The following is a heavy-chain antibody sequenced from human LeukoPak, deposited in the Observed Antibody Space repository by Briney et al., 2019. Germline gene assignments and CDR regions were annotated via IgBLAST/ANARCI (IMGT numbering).Heavy chain of an antibody. CDR3: ARDGGSQGPFDY. V-gene: IGHV3-30-3*01. CDR2: ISYDGSNK. J-gene: IGHJ4*01. D-gene: IGHD1-26*01. Sequence: GGSLRLSCAASGFTFSSYAMPWVRQAPGKGLERVAVISYDGSNKYYADSVKGRFTISRDNSKNTLYLQMNSLRAEDTAVYYCARDGGSQGPFDYWGHGTLVTVSS. CDR1: GFTFSSYA.